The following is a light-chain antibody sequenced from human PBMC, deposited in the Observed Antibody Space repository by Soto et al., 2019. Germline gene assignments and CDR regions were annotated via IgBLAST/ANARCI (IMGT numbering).Light chain of an antibody. J-gene: IGKJ5*01. CDR3: QQSYSTPVT. CDR1: QSISSS. CDR2: TAS. V-gene: IGKV1-39*01. Sequence: DIQMTQSPSSLSASVGDRVTITCRASQSISSSLNWYQEKPGKAPNLLIYTASSLQSAVPSRFSGSGSGTDFTLTISSLEPEDFATYYCQQSYSTPVTFGQGTRLEIK.